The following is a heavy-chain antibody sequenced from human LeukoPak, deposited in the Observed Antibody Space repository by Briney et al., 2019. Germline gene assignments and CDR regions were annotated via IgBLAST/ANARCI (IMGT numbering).Heavy chain of an antibody. CDR1: GGSISSGDYY. CDR2: ICYSGST. V-gene: IGHV4-30-4*01. Sequence: PSQTLSLTCTVSGGSISSGDYYWSWIRQPPGKGLEWIGYICYSGSTYYNPSLKSRVTISVDTSKNQFSLKLSSVTAADTAVYYCARETNTMIRYFDYWGQGTLVTVSS. D-gene: IGHD3-22*01. J-gene: IGHJ4*02. CDR3: ARETNTMIRYFDY.